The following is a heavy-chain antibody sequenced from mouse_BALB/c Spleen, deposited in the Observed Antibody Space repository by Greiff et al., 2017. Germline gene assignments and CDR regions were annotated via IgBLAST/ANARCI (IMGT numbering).Heavy chain of an antibody. Sequence: EVKLMESGGGLVQPGGSRKLSCAASGFTFSSFGMHWVRQAPEKGLEWVAYISSGSSTIYYADTVKGRFTISRDNPKNTLFLQMTSLRSEDTAMYYCARWDYSYFDYWGQGTTLTVSS. CDR1: GFTFSSFG. CDR2: ISSGSSTI. CDR3: ARWDYSYFDY. V-gene: IGHV5-17*02. D-gene: IGHD1-1*01. J-gene: IGHJ2*01.